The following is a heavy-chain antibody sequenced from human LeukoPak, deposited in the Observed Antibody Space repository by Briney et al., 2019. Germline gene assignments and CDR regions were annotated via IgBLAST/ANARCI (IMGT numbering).Heavy chain of an antibody. V-gene: IGHV3-23*01. Sequence: HPGGSLRLSCAASGFTFSSYAMSWVRQVPGKGLEWVSGLSGSGGRTDYADSVKGRFTISRDNSNNTLYLQMNSLRVEDTAVYYCAKSRTDYWGSGSYVGGFDQWGQGALVTASS. J-gene: IGHJ4*02. CDR1: GFTFSSYA. D-gene: IGHD3-10*01. CDR3: AKSRTDYWGSGSYVGGFDQ. CDR2: LSGSGGRT.